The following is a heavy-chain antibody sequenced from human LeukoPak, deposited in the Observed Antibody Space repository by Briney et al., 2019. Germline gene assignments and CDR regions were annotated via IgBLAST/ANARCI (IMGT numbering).Heavy chain of an antibody. Sequence: SVKVSCKASVGTFSSYTISWVRHAPVQGLEWMGRIIPILGIANYAQKFQGRVMITADKSTSTAYMELNSLRSEDTAVYYCAREEDIVVVPASHDAFDIWGQGTMVTVSS. V-gene: IGHV1-69*04. D-gene: IGHD2-2*01. CDR3: AREEDIVVVPASHDAFDI. CDR1: VGTFSSYT. J-gene: IGHJ3*02. CDR2: IIPILGIA.